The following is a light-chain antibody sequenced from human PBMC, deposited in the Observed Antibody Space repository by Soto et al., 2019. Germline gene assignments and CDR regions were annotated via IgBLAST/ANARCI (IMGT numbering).Light chain of an antibody. V-gene: IGLV2-14*01. CDR3: SSYTPSGFV. Sequence: QSVLTQPASVSGSPGQSITISCTGTSIDVGGYNYVTWFQQHPGKAPKLMIYDVSARPSGVSNRFSGSKSGNTASLTISGLQVEDEADYYCSSYTPSGFVFGPGTKATV. J-gene: IGLJ1*01. CDR2: DVS. CDR1: SIDVGGYNY.